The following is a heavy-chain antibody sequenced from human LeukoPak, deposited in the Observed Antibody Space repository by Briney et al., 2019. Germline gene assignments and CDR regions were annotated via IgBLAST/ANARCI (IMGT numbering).Heavy chain of an antibody. CDR3: ARVRSSGPPLD. D-gene: IGHD3-10*01. CDR1: GFTFSSYG. J-gene: IGHJ3*01. V-gene: IGHV3-33*01. CDR2: IWYDGSNK. Sequence: PGRSLRLSCAASGFTFSSYGMHWVRQAPGKGLEWVAVIWYDGSNKYYADSVKGRFTISRDNSKNTLYLQMNSLRAEDTAVYYCARVRSSGPPLDWGRGTMVTVSS.